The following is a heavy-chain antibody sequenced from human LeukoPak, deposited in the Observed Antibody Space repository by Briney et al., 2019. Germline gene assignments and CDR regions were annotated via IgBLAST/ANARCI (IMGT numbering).Heavy chain of an antibody. CDR1: GFTFSSSA. CDR3: ARDEGYISPTHFDY. D-gene: IGHD6-13*01. V-gene: IGHV3-7*01. J-gene: IGHJ4*02. Sequence: GGSLRLSCAASGFTFSSSAMSWVRQAPGKGLEWVAHIKQDGNEKDYVDSVRGRFTISRDNAKNSLYLQMNSLRAEDTAVYYCARDEGYISPTHFDYWGQGTLVTVSS. CDR2: IKQDGNEK.